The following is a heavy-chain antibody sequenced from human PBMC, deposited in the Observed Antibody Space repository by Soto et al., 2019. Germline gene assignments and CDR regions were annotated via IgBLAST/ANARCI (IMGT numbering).Heavy chain of an antibody. Sequence: QVQLVQSGAEVRMPGSSVKVSCKASGGTFSTYPINWGRQAPGNGLGWMGGVIPLFGTTNYEQKFKGRVTITADESTGTAYMELSSLRAEDAAGYYCARRATHRSSWYFSFDPWGQGTLVTVA. D-gene: IGHD6-13*01. J-gene: IGHJ5*02. CDR1: GGTFSTYP. CDR3: ARRATHRSSWYFSFDP. V-gene: IGHV1-69*01. CDR2: VIPLFGTT.